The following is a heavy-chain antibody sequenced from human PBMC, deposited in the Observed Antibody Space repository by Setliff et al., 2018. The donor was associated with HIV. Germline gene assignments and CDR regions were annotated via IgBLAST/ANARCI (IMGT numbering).Heavy chain of an antibody. V-gene: IGHV3-15*01. CDR2: IKSKTDGGTT. J-gene: IGHJ1*01. CDR3: TTDPAVD. D-gene: IGHD2-2*01. CDR1: GLTFSNTW. Sequence: SLRLSCAASGLTFSNTWMSWVRQAPGTGLEWLGRIKSKTDGGTTDYSAPVKGRFTISRDDSKNTLYLQMNSLKIEDTAVYYCTTDPAVDWGQGTLVTVSS.